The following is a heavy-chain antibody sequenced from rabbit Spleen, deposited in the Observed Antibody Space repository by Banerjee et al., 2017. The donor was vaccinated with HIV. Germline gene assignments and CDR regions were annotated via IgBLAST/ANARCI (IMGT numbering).Heavy chain of an antibody. CDR1: GLDFSSTSW. V-gene: IGHV1S45*01. CDR3: ARGIPYSGGGYYFNL. D-gene: IGHD1-1*01. CDR2: IYTGSSGNT. Sequence: QEQLEESGGDLVQPEGSLTLTCKASGLDFSSTSWILWVRQAPGKGLEWIASIYTGSSGNTAYATWAKGRFTISKTSSTTVTLQMTSLTAADTATYFCARGIPYSGGGYYFNLWGPGTLVTVS. J-gene: IGHJ4*01.